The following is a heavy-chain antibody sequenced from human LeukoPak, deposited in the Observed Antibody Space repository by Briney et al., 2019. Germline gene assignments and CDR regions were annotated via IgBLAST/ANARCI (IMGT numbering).Heavy chain of an antibody. CDR3: EKDLGDSSGWRQVDY. J-gene: IGHJ4*02. V-gene: IGHV3-43*01. Sequence: PGGSLRLSCAASGFTFDDYTMHWVRQAPGKGLEWVPRISWDGGSTYYADSVKGRFTISRDNSKNSLYLQMNSLRPEDAALYYCEKDLGDSSGWRQVDYWGQGTLVTVSS. CDR1: GFTFDDYT. D-gene: IGHD6-19*01. CDR2: ISWDGGST.